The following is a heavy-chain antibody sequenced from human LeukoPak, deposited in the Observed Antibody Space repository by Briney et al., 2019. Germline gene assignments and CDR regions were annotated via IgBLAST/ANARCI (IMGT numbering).Heavy chain of an antibody. Sequence: GESLKISCKGSGYSFSSYWIAWVRQIPGKGLGWMGIINPADSDTRYSLSIQGQVTISADRSISTAYPQWSSLKASDTAIYYCARGEGGYNYAFWGQGTLVSVSS. CDR3: ARGEGGYNYAF. J-gene: IGHJ4*02. CDR2: INPADSDT. D-gene: IGHD5-24*01. CDR1: GYSFSSYW. V-gene: IGHV5-51*01.